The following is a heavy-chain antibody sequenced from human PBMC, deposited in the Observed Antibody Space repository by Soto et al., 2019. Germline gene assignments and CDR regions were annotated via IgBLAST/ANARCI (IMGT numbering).Heavy chain of an antibody. CDR3: ARSSTSANYFDY. J-gene: IGHJ4*02. D-gene: IGHD2-2*01. Sequence: PSETLSLTCNVSGGSISSGGYYWSWIRQHPGKGLEWIGYIYYSGSTYYNPSLKSRVTISVDTSKNQFSLKLSSVTAADTAVYYCARSSTSANYFDYWGQGTLVTVSS. CDR1: GGSISSGGYY. V-gene: IGHV4-31*03. CDR2: IYYSGST.